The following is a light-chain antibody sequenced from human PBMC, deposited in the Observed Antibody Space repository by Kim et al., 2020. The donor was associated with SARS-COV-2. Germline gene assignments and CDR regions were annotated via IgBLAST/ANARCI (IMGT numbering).Light chain of an antibody. V-gene: IGLV3-21*04. Sequence: GKTAGITWGGNNIGSKSVHWYQQKPGQAPVLVIYYDSDRPSGIPERFSGSNSGNTATLTISRVEAGDEADYYCQVWDSSSDHPNWVFGGGTKLTVL. CDR1: NIGSKS. CDR3: QVWDSSSDHPNWV. CDR2: YDS. J-gene: IGLJ3*02.